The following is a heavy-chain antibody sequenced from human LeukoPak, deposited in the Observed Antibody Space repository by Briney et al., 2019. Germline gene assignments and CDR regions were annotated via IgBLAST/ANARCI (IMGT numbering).Heavy chain of an antibody. V-gene: IGHV3-30-3*01. CDR3: ARGGYGSGSYLDY. CDR2: ISYDGSNK. CDR1: GFTFSSYA. J-gene: IGHJ4*02. Sequence: GRSLRLSCAASGFTFSSYAMHWVRQAPGKGLEWVAVISYDGSNKYYADSVKGRFTISRDNSKNTLSLQMNSLRAEDTAVYYCARGGYGSGSYLDYWGQGTLVTVSS. D-gene: IGHD3-10*01.